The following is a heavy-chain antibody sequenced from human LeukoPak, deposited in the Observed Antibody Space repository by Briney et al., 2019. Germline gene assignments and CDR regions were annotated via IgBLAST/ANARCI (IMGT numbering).Heavy chain of an antibody. D-gene: IGHD1-20*01. Sequence: GGSLRLSCAASGFTFSDYYMSWIRQAPGKGLEWVANIKQDGSEKYYVDSVKGRFTISRDNAKKSLYLQMNSLRAEDTAVYYCARDDYNWNVDAFRIWGQGTMVTVSS. V-gene: IGHV3-7*01. CDR1: GFTFSDYY. CDR2: IKQDGSEK. CDR3: ARDDYNWNVDAFRI. J-gene: IGHJ3*02.